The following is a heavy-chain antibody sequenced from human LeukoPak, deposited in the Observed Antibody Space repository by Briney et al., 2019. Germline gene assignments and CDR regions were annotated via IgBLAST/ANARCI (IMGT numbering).Heavy chain of an antibody. CDR1: GFTFSSYW. CDR2: IKRDGSEK. V-gene: IGHV3-7*01. D-gene: IGHD5/OR15-5a*01. Sequence: GGSLRLSCAASGFTFSSYWMSWVRQAPGKGLEWVANIKRDGSEKYYVDSVKGRFTISRDNAKNSLYLQMNSLRAEDTTVYYCAREGVYRAFDPWGQGTLVTVSS. J-gene: IGHJ5*02. CDR3: AREGVYRAFDP.